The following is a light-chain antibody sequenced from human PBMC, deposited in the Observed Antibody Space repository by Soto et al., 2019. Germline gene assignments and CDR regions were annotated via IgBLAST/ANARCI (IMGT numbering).Light chain of an antibody. Sequence: ESVLTQSPGTLYLSPGERATLSCRASQSVSSSYLAWYQQKPGQAPRLLIYGASSRATGIPDRFSGSGSGTDFTLTISRLEPEDFAVYYCQQYGSSPWTFGQGTKVEIK. CDR2: GAS. V-gene: IGKV3-20*01. CDR1: QSVSSSY. CDR3: QQYGSSPWT. J-gene: IGKJ1*01.